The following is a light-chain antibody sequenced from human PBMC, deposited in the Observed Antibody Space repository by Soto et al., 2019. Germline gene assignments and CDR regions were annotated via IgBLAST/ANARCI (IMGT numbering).Light chain of an antibody. V-gene: IGKV4-1*01. CDR1: QSVLYSADGNNY. CDR3: HQYDSTPWT. J-gene: IGKJ1*01. CDR2: WAS. Sequence: DIVLSQSPDSLAVSLGERATINCKSSQSVLYSADGNNYLAWYQQKPGQPPKLLIYWASNRESGVPDRFSGSGSETDFTLTSSSLQAEDVAVYYCHQYDSTPWTFGQGTKVEIK.